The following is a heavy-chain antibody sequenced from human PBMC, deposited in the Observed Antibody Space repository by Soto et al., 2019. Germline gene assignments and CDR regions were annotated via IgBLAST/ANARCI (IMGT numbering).Heavy chain of an antibody. CDR1: GFKVGSSS. CDR2: LVSGGGT. V-gene: IGHV3-53*01. D-gene: IGHD2-21*01. CDR3: ATYSRNVGIGYFDS. J-gene: IGHJ4*02. Sequence: GGSLRLSCAASGFKVGSSSVTWVRQAPGEGLEWVSVLVSGGGTHYADSVTGRYAVARDVSSNTVDLHMSSLRAEDTAVYFCATYSRNVGIGYFDSWGLGTLVTVSS.